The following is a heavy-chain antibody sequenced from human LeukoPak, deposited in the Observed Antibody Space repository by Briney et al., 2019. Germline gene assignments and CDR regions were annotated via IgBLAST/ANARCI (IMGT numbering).Heavy chain of an antibody. CDR2: MNPNSGNT. V-gene: IGHV1-8*01. J-gene: IGHJ6*03. CDR3: ARARSSLKYYYYYYMDV. Sequence: GASVKVSFKASGYTFTSYDINWVRQATGQGLAWMGWMNPNSGNTGYAQKFQGRVTMTRNTSISTAYMELSSLRSEDTAVYYCARARSSLKYYYYYYMDVWGKGTTVTVSS. CDR1: GYTFTSYD. D-gene: IGHD6-13*01.